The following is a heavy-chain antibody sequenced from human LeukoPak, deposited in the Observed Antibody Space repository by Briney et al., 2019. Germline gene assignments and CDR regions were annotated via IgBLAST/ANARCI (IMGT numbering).Heavy chain of an antibody. CDR2: ISGSGGST. CDR3: AKDRELTTVTTLVY. CDR1: GFTFSSYT. D-gene: IGHD4-17*01. V-gene: IGHV3-23*01. Sequence: PGGSLRLSCAASGFTFSSYTMSWVRQAPGKGLEWVSAISGSGGSTYYADSVKGRFTISRDNSKNTLYLQMNSLRAEDTAVYYCAKDRELTTVTTLVYWGQGTLVTVSS. J-gene: IGHJ4*02.